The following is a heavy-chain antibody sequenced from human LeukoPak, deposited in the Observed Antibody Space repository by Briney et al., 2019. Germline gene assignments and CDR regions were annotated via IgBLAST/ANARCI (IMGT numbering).Heavy chain of an antibody. CDR2: IWSDGSNQ. CDR1: KFTFSHYG. CDR3: AKDAQRGFDYSNSLEY. J-gene: IGHJ4*02. Sequence: GGSLRLSCAASKFTFSHYGMHWVRQAPGKGLQWVAVIWSDGSNQYYADSVKGRFTISRDNSNNMVYLQMDSLRADDTGVYYCAKDAQRGFDYSNSLEYWGQGALVTVSS. D-gene: IGHD4-11*01. V-gene: IGHV3-33*06.